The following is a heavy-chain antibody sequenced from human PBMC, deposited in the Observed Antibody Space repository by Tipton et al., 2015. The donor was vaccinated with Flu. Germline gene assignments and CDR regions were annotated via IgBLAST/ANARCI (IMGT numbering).Heavy chain of an antibody. CDR1: GGSITVDDYH. J-gene: IGHJ5*02. Sequence: TLSLTCTVSGGSITVDDYHWTWIRQPAGKGLEWIATIHRSGSTKYNPSLKSRVTISVDTSKNQFSLEMRSVTAADMAVYYCARRDFSNYVSDPKNWFDRWGQGTLVTVSS. CDR3: ARRDFSNYVSDPKNWFDR. V-gene: IGHV4-61*02. D-gene: IGHD4-11*01. CDR2: IHRSGST.